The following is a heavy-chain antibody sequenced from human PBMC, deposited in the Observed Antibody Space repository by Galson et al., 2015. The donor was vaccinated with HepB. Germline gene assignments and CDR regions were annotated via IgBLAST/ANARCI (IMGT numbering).Heavy chain of an antibody. Sequence: ETLSLTCTVSGGSISRSSYYWGWIRQPPGKGLEWIGTVYYIGNTYYNASLKSRVTISVDTSKNQFSLKLSSVTAADTAVYYCARSDSTSWLASDYWGQGTLVTVSS. CDR2: VYYIGNT. CDR1: GGSISRSSYY. CDR3: ARSDSTSWLASDY. D-gene: IGHD6-13*01. V-gene: IGHV4-39*01. J-gene: IGHJ4*02.